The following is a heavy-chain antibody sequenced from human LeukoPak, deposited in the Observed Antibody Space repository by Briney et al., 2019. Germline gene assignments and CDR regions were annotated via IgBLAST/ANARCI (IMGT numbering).Heavy chain of an antibody. CDR3: ARDKGNDISGYYWFDP. D-gene: IGHD3-22*01. Sequence: ASVKVSCKASRYTFIDYDIHWVRQAPGQGLEWMGWINPNTGGTNYAQKFQGRVTMTRDTSISTAYMDLSRLTSDDTAVYYCARDKGNDISGYYWFDPWGQGTLVTVSS. J-gene: IGHJ5*02. CDR1: RYTFIDYD. V-gene: IGHV1-2*02. CDR2: INPNTGGT.